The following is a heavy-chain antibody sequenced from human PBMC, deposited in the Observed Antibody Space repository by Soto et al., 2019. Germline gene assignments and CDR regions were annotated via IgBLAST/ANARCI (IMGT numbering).Heavy chain of an antibody. CDR3: ARAGVPEYYDFWSGRSYYMDV. D-gene: IGHD3-3*01. V-gene: IGHV4-59*01. Sequence: SETLSLTCTVSGGSISSYYWSWIRQPPGKGLEWFGYIYYSGSTNYNPSLKSRVTISVDTSKNQFSLKPSSVTAADTAVYYCARAGVPEYYDFWSGRSYYMDVWGKGTTVTVSS. CDR1: GGSISSYY. CDR2: IYYSGST. J-gene: IGHJ6*03.